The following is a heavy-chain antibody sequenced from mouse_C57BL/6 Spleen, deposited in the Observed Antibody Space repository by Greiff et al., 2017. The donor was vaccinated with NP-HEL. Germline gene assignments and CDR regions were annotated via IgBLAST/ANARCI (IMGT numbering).Heavy chain of an antibody. V-gene: IGHV1-80*01. D-gene: IGHD1-1*01. CDR3: ARRDYYYGSLDY. CDR2: IYPGDGDT. Sequence: VKLQESGAELVKPGASVKISCKASGYAFSSYWMNWVKQRPGKGLEWIGQIYPGDGDTNYNGKFKGKATLTADKSSSTAYMQLSSLTSEDSAVYFCARRDYYYGSLDYWGQGTTLTVSS. J-gene: IGHJ2*01. CDR1: GYAFSSYW.